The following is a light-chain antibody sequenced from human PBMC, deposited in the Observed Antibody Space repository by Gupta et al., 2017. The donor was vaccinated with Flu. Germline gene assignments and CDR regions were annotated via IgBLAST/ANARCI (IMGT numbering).Light chain of an antibody. Sequence: DSATLACRTSQNLSGWYLAWYQKKPGQAPRLLLYGISTRATDTPDRFSGSGSGTDFTLTVRRLEPEDVAVYYCQQYYTSPETFGQGTKV. CDR3: QQYYTSPET. CDR1: QNLSGWY. J-gene: IGKJ1*01. V-gene: IGKV3-20*01. CDR2: GIS.